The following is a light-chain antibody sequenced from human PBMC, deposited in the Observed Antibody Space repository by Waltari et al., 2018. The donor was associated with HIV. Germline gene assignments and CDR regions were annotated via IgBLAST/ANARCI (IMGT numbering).Light chain of an antibody. Sequence: EIVLTQSPATLSLSPGERATLSGRASQSVGSYLAWYQQKPGQAPRHLIYDAAMRATDIPARLSGSGSGTDFTLTISSLEPEDFAVYYCQQRSNWPLTFGGGTKVEIK. CDR2: DAA. J-gene: IGKJ4*01. CDR1: QSVGSY. CDR3: QQRSNWPLT. V-gene: IGKV3-11*01.